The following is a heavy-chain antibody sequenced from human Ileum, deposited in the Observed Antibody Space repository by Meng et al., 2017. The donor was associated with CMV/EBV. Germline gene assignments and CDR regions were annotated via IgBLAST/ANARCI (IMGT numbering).Heavy chain of an antibody. Sequence: QVQLQESGPGLVKSSQTLSLTCTVSGGSVSSSNYFWNWIRQPAGKGLEWIGRVYASGTTNYNPSLESRVTISVDSFKNQFSLNLSSVTAADTAVYYCARGDRSVTGTLDYWGQGTLVTVSS. D-gene: IGHD6-19*01. J-gene: IGHJ4*02. CDR3: ARGDRSVTGTLDY. V-gene: IGHV4-61*02. CDR2: VYASGTT. CDR1: GGSVSSSNYF.